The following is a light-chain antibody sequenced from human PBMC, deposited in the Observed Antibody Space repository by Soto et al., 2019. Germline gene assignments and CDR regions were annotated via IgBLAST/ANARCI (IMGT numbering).Light chain of an antibody. J-gene: IGLJ1*01. Sequence: QSVLTQPASVSGSPGQSIAISCTGTSSDVGSHDLVSWYQQQSGKVPKLIIYDVSSRPSGVSNHFSGSKSGNTASLTISGLQAEDEADYYCSSFTSTTTYVFATGTKVTVL. CDR3: SSFTSTTTYV. CDR1: SSDVGSHDL. V-gene: IGLV2-14*02. CDR2: DVS.